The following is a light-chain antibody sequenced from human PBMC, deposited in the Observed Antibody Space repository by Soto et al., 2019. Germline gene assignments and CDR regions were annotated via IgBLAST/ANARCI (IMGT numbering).Light chain of an antibody. Sequence: QSVLTQPASVSGSPGQSITISCTGTSSAVGGYNYVSWYQQHPGKAPKLMIYDVRNRPSGVSNRFSGSKSVNTASLIISGLQAEDEADYYCSSYTTISTYVFGTGTKVTVL. CDR3: SSYTTISTYV. CDR2: DVR. V-gene: IGLV2-14*01. J-gene: IGLJ1*01. CDR1: SSAVGGYNY.